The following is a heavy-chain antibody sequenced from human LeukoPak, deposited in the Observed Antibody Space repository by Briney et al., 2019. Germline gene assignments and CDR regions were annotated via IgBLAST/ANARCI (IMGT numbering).Heavy chain of an antibody. CDR3: ASVEYYDFWSGYPTYYFDY. CDR2: IYHSGST. Sequence: SETLYLTCAVSGYSISSGYYWGWIRQPPGKGLEWIGSIYHSGSTYYNPSLKSRVTISVDTSKNQFSLKLSSVTAADTAVYYCASVEYYDFWSGYPTYYFDYWGQGTLVTVSS. V-gene: IGHV4-38-2*01. J-gene: IGHJ4*02. CDR1: GYSISSGYY. D-gene: IGHD3-3*01.